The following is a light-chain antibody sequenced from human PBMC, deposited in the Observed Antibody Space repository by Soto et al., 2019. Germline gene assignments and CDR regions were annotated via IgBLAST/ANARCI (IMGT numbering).Light chain of an antibody. V-gene: IGKV1-39*01. CDR1: QSISSY. J-gene: IGKJ1*01. Sequence: DIRMTQSPSSLSASVGDRVTITCRASQSISSYLNWYQQKPGKAPKLLIYAASSLQSGVTSRFNGNGSGTDFTLTISSLQPEDFATYYCQQSYSTLWTFGQGTKVDIK. CDR3: QQSYSTLWT. CDR2: AAS.